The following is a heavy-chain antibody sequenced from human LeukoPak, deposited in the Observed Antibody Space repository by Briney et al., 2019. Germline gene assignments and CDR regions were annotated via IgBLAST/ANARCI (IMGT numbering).Heavy chain of an antibody. CDR2: INPNSGGT. J-gene: IGHJ3*02. V-gene: IGHV1-2*06. CDR1: GYTFTGYY. CDR3: ARVHCSSTSCYTVGFVFDI. Sequence: ASVKVSCKASGYTFTGYYMHWVRQAPGQGLEWMGRINPNSGGTNYAQKFQGRVTMTRDTSISTAYMELSRLRSDDTAVYYCARVHCSSTSCYTVGFVFDIWGQGTMVTVSS. D-gene: IGHD2-2*02.